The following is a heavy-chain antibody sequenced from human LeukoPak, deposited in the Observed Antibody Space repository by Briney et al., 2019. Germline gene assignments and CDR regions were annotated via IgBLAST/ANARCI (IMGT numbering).Heavy chain of an antibody. CDR2: ISSAGFGAST. J-gene: IGHJ4*02. CDR1: GFSFGDYV. Sequence: GGSLRLSCAASGFSFGDYVMSWVRQAPGKGLEWVGLISSAGFGASTQYAASVRGRFTISREDSKSNAYLQMNSPKGEDTGVYYCSRGDLDPYWGGGTLVTVSS. D-gene: IGHD3/OR15-3a*01. CDR3: SRGDLDPY. V-gene: IGHV3-49*04.